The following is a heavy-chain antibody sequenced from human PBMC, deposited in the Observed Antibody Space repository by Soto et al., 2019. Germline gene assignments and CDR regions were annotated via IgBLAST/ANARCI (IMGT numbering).Heavy chain of an antibody. D-gene: IGHD6-6*01. J-gene: IGHJ4*02. Sequence: QVQLVESGGGVVQPGRSLRLSCAASGFTFSSYAMHWVCQAPGKGLEWVAVISYDGSNKYYADSVKGRFTISRDNSKNTLYLQMNSLRAEDTAVYYCARSLSSSVYFDYWGQGTLVTVSS. CDR1: GFTFSSYA. CDR3: ARSLSSSVYFDY. CDR2: ISYDGSNK. V-gene: IGHV3-30-3*01.